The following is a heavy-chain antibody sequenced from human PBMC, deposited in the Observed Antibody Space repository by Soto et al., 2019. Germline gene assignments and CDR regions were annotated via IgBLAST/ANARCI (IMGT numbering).Heavy chain of an antibody. Sequence: GASVKVSCKASGGTFSSYAISWVRQAPGQGLEWMGGIIPICGTANYAQKFQGRVTITGDNSTSTAYMELSSLRSEDTAVYYCARVKASRYDYIWGSLSYPIYYMDVWGKGTTVTVSS. D-gene: IGHD3-16*01. CDR3: ARVKASRYDYIWGSLSYPIYYMDV. CDR1: GGTFSSYA. CDR2: IIPICGTA. V-gene: IGHV1-69*06. J-gene: IGHJ6*03.